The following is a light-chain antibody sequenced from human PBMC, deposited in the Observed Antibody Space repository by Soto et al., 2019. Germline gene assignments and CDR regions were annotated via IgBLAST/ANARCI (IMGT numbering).Light chain of an antibody. Sequence: DIQMTQSPSSVSASVGDRVTITCRASQAISTWLAWYQQKPGKAPKLLIYAASNLQTGVPSRFSGSVSGTDFTLTISSPPAEDFATYSCQQANSFPRTFGQGTKVEIK. J-gene: IGKJ1*01. V-gene: IGKV1D-12*01. CDR3: QQANSFPRT. CDR1: QAISTW. CDR2: AAS.